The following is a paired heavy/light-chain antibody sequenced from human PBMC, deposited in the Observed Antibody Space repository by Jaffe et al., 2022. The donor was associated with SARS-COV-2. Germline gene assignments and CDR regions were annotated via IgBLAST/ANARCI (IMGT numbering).Light chain of an antibody. CDR3: VLYVGGGIWV. CDR1: SGSVSTGYY. CDR2: NTN. V-gene: IGLV8-61*01. Sequence: QTVVTQESSFSVSPGGTVTLTCGLRSGSVSTGYYPTWYQQTPGQAPRTLIYNTNTRSSGVPDRFSGSILGNKAALTITGAQADDESDYYCVLYVGGGIWVFGGGTKLTVL. J-gene: IGLJ2*01.
Heavy chain of an antibody. CDR1: GFTFSSYR. V-gene: IGHV3-74*01. D-gene: IGHD1-26*01. CDR3: ASGSGSGSWS. Sequence: EVQLVESGGGLVQPGGSLRLSCATSGFTFSSYRMYWVRQAPGKGLVWVSRINSDGSTTTYADSVKGRFTISRDNARNTLYLQMNSLRAEDTAVYYCASGSGSGSWSWGQGTLVTVSS. CDR2: INSDGSTT. J-gene: IGHJ5*02.